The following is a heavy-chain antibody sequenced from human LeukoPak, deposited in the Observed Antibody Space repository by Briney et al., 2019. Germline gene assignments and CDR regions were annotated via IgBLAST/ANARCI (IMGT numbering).Heavy chain of an antibody. Sequence: QSGGSLRLSCAASGFTFSTSWMPWVRHGPGKGLVWVSRMNGDGTTRDYADSVKGRFTISRDNAKNTLFLEMNSLRAEDTATYFCARAGNYYFDSWGQGTLVTVSS. J-gene: IGHJ4*02. CDR2: MNGDGTTR. CDR3: ARAGNYYFDS. CDR1: GFTFSTSW. V-gene: IGHV3-74*01.